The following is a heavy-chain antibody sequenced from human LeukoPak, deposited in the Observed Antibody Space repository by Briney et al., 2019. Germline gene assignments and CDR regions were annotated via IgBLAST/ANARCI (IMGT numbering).Heavy chain of an antibody. J-gene: IGHJ4*02. CDR3: AGAAGSYYGY. CDR1: GGTFSGYY. CDR2: SNDSGGT. V-gene: IGHV4-34*08. D-gene: IGHD1-26*01. Sequence: SETLSLTCAVYGGTFSGYYWSWIRQPPGKRLEWVGESNDSGGTNYNPSLKSRVTISADKSKNQVSLKLTSVTAADTAVYYCAGAAGSYYGYWGQGTLVTVSS.